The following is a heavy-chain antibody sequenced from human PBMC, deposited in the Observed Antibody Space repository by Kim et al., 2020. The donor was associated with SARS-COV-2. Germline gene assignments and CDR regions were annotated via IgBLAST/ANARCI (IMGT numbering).Heavy chain of an antibody. CDR3: ASMIGPYSFFDY. D-gene: IGHD3-16*01. Sequence: YYVDSVKGRFTISRDNAKNSLYLQMNSLRAEDSAVYYCASMIGPYSFFDYWGQGTLVTVSS. J-gene: IGHJ4*02. V-gene: IGHV3-7*01.